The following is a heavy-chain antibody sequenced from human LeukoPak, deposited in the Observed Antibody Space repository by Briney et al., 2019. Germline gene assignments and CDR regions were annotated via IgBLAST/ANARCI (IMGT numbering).Heavy chain of an antibody. Sequence: SETLSLTCTISGGSFTSYYWSWIRQPPGKGLEWIGYIYYSGSTNYNPSLKSRVTISVDTSKNQFSLKLSSVTAADTAVYYCARARYYYYYYMDVWGKGTTVTISS. V-gene: IGHV4-59*01. CDR1: GGSFTSYY. J-gene: IGHJ6*03. CDR3: ARARYYYYYYMDV. CDR2: IYYSGST.